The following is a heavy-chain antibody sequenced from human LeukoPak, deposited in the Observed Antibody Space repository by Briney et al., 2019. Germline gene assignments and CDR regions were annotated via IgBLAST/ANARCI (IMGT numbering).Heavy chain of an antibody. D-gene: IGHD5-18*01. CDR3: ARDSAAMARHYFDY. CDR2: INPNSGGT. V-gene: IGHV1-2*02. Sequence: ASVKVSCKASGYTFTGYYMHWVRQAPGQGLEWMGWINPNSGGTNYAQKFQGRVTMTRDTSISTAYMELSRLRSDDTAVYYCARDSAAMARHYFDYWGQGTLVTVSS. CDR1: GYTFTGYY. J-gene: IGHJ4*02.